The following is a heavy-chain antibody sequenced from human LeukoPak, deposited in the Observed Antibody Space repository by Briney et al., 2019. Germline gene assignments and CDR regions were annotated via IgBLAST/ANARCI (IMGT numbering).Heavy chain of an antibody. CDR2: MWSDGSNK. CDR1: GFTFSSYY. J-gene: IGHJ4*02. D-gene: IGHD2/OR15-2a*01. CDR3: ARNSALDY. Sequence: GRSLRLSCAVSGFTFSSYYMHWVRQAPGKGLEWVAVMWSDGSNKYHADPMKGRFTISKDNSKNTLYLQMNSLRAEDTAVYYCARNSALDYWGQGTLVTVSS. V-gene: IGHV3-33*01.